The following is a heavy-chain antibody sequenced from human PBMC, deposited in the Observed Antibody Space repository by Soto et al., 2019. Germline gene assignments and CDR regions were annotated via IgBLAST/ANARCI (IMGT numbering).Heavy chain of an antibody. Sequence: PGGSLRLSCAASGFNFSSYGMHWVRQAPGKGLEWVAVIWYDGSNKYYADSVKGRFTISRDNSKNTLYLQMNSLRAEDTAVYYCAREHSGYDFYGMDVWGQGTTVTVSS. J-gene: IGHJ6*02. CDR2: IWYDGSNK. V-gene: IGHV3-33*01. CDR1: GFNFSSYG. CDR3: AREHSGYDFYGMDV. D-gene: IGHD5-12*01.